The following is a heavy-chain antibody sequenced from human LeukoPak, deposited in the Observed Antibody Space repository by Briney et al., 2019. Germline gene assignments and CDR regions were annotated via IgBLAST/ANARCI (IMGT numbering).Heavy chain of an antibody. V-gene: IGHV4-61*02. CDR1: GGSISSGSYY. CDR2: IYTSGST. Sequence: SETLSLTCTVSGGSISSGSYYWSWIRQPAGKGLEWVGRIYTSGSTNYNPSLKSRVIISVDTSKNQFSLKLSSVTAADTAVYYCARVRIAAAYDAFDIWGQGTMVTVSS. D-gene: IGHD6-13*01. J-gene: IGHJ3*02. CDR3: ARVRIAAAYDAFDI.